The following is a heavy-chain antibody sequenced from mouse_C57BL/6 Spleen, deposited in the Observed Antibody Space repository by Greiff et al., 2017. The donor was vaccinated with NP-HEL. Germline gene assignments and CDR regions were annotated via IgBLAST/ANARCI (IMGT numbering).Heavy chain of an antibody. CDR2: ISSGGDYI. D-gene: IGHD1-1*01. Sequence: EVMLVESGEGLVKPGGSRKLSCAASGFTFSSYSMSWVRQTPEKRLEWVAYISSGGDYIYSAYPVKGRFTISRDNAGNTLYLQMSSLKSEDTAMYYCARVYCSGYFAYWGQGTLVTVSA. J-gene: IGHJ3*01. CDR3: ARVYCSGYFAY. CDR1: GFTFSSYS. V-gene: IGHV5S21*01.